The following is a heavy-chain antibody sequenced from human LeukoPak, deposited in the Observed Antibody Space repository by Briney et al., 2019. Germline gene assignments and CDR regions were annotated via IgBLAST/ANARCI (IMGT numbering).Heavy chain of an antibody. V-gene: IGHV3-48*01. CDR2: ISGSSTI. Sequence: GGSLRLSCAASGFTFSSYSMNWVRQAPGKGLEWVSYISGSSTIYYADSVKGRFTISRDNAKNSLYLQMNSLRAEDTAVYYCARYRSGYYFDYWGQGTLVTVSS. D-gene: IGHD3-10*01. CDR1: GFTFSSYS. J-gene: IGHJ4*02. CDR3: ARYRSGYYFDY.